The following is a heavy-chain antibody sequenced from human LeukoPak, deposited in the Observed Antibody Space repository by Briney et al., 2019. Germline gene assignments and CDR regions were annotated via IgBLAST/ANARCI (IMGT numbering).Heavy chain of an antibody. Sequence: GGSLRLSCAASGFTFSSYAMSWVRQAPGKGLEWVSAISGSGGSTYYADSVKGRFTISRGNSKNTLYLQMNSLRAEDTAVYYCAKVEKSSSSLLGYWGQGTLVTVSS. CDR3: AKVEKSSSSLLGY. V-gene: IGHV3-23*01. D-gene: IGHD6-13*01. J-gene: IGHJ4*02. CDR2: ISGSGGST. CDR1: GFTFSSYA.